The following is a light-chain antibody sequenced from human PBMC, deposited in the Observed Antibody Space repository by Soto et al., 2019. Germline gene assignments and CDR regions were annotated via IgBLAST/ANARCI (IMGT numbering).Light chain of an antibody. J-gene: IGLJ3*02. V-gene: IGLV1-51*01. CDR2: DDT. CDR1: NSNIGNNF. Sequence: QSVLTQPPSVSAAPGQKVTISCSGTNSNIGNNFVSWYQHLPGKAPRLLIYDDTKRPSGIPDRFSGSKSGTSATLGITGLQTGYEADYYCATWGGSLSMVFGGGTQLTVL. CDR3: ATWGGSLSMV.